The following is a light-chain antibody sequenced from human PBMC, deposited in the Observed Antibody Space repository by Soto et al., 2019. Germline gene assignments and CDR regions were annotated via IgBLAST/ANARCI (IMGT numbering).Light chain of an antibody. J-gene: IGKJ1*01. CDR2: AAS. V-gene: IGKV1-39*01. CDR1: QSISSY. Sequence: DLQMTQSPSSLSASVGDRVTITCRASQSISSYLNWYQQKPGKAPKLLIYAASSLQSGVPSRFTGSGSGTDFTLTISSLQPEDFATYYCQQSDSTWTFGQGTKVEIK. CDR3: QQSDSTWT.